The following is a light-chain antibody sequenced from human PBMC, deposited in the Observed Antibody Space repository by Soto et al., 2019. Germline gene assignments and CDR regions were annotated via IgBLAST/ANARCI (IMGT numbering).Light chain of an antibody. Sequence: QAVRTQPASVSGSPGQSITISCTGTNSDIGSRNLVSWYQQHPGIAPKLIIYEGSRRPSGISHRFSGSRSGNTASLTISGLRAEDEADYYCCSYANSGSFVFGTGTKVTVL. CDR1: NSDIGSRNL. J-gene: IGLJ1*01. CDR3: CSYANSGSFV. V-gene: IGLV2-23*01. CDR2: EGS.